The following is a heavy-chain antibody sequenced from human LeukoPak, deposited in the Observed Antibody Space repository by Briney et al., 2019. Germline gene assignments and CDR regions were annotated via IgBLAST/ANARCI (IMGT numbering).Heavy chain of an antibody. CDR2: IYYSGST. CDR1: GGSISSSSYY. D-gene: IGHD3-3*01. V-gene: IGHV4-39*07. J-gene: IGHJ4*02. CDR3: ASFDFWSGYYRDY. Sequence: SETLSLTCTVSGGSISSSSYYWGWIRQPPGKGLEWIGSIYYSGSTYYNPSLKSRVTISVDTSKNQFSLKLSSVTAADTAVYYCASFDFWSGYYRDYWGQGTLVTVSS.